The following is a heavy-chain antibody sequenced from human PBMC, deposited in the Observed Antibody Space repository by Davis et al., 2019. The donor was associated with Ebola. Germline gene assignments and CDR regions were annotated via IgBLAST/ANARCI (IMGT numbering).Heavy chain of an antibody. J-gene: IGHJ6*02. CDR1: GFTFSSYS. CDR3: ARGAGGRLRTLLYYGMDV. D-gene: IGHD1-26*01. CDR2: ISSSSSYI. V-gene: IGHV3-21*01. Sequence: PGGSLRLSCAASGFTFSSYSMNWVRQAPGKGLEWVSSISSSSSYIYYADSVKGRFTISRDNAKNSLYLQMNSLRAEDTAVYYCARGAGGRLRTLLYYGMDVWGQGTTVTVSS.